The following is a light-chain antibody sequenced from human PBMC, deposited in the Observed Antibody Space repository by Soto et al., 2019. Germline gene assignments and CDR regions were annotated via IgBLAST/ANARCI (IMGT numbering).Light chain of an antibody. J-gene: IGKJ5*01. CDR2: DAS. V-gene: IGKV1-39*01. Sequence: DIQMTQSPSSLSASVGDRVTITCLASQSISSWLAWHQQKPGKAPKLLIYDASSLETGVPSRFSGSGSGTDFTLTISSLQPEDFATYYCQQTYNTLPSTFGQGTRLEIK. CDR3: QQTYNTLPST. CDR1: QSISSW.